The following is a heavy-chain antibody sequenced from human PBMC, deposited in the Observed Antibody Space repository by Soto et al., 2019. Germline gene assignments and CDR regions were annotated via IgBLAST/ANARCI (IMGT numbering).Heavy chain of an antibody. CDR3: AKDRERKCRGGCLYYSDY. CDR1: GFTFSSYG. V-gene: IGHV3-30*18. CDR2: ISYNGNNR. D-gene: IGHD2-15*01. Sequence: QVQLVESGGGVVQPGRSLRLSCAASGFTFSSYGMHWVRQAPGKGLEWVGLISYNGNNRYYKDSVKGRFTISRDNSKNTLYLQMNSLRAEDTAVYYCAKDRERKCRGGCLYYSDYWGQGTLVTVSS. J-gene: IGHJ4*02.